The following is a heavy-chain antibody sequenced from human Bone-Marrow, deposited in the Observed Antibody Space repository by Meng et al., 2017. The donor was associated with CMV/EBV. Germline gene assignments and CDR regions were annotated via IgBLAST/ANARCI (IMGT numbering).Heavy chain of an antibody. J-gene: IGHJ5*02. Sequence: SQTLSLSCAVYGGSFSGYYCSWIRQPPGKGLEWIGEINHSGSTDYNPSLKSRVTISVDTSKNQFSLKLCSVTAADTAVYYCVSGGMAVAGRGGWFDPWGQGTLVTVSS. D-gene: IGHD6-19*01. CDR3: VSGGMAVAGRGGWFDP. V-gene: IGHV4-34*01. CDR1: GGSFSGYY. CDR2: INHSGST.